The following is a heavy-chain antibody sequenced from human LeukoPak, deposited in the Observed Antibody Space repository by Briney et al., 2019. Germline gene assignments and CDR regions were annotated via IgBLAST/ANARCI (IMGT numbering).Heavy chain of an antibody. CDR2: ISASNGNT. CDR1: GYTFTSYG. J-gene: IGHJ4*02. V-gene: IGHV1-18*01. CDR3: ARPLSSGSSGWYYFDY. D-gene: IGHD6-19*01. Sequence: ASVKVSCKASGYTFTSYGISWVRQAPGQGLEWMGWISASNGNTAYAQKVQGRVTVTTDTSTSTAYMEVRSLRSDDTAVYYCARPLSSGSSGWYYFDYWGQGTLVTATS.